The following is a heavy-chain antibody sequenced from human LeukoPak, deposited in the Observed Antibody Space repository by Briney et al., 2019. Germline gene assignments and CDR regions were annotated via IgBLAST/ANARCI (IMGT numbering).Heavy chain of an antibody. J-gene: IGHJ6*02. V-gene: IGHV3-48*03. CDR3: ATTPYYYYYGMDV. CDR2: ISSSGSII. CDR1: GFSFSSYE. Sequence: GGSLRLSCAASGFSFSSYEMNWVRQAPGKGLEWVSYISSSGSIIYYADSVKGRFTISRDNAKNSLSLQMNSLRAEDTAVYYCATTPYYYYYGMDVWGQGTTVTVSS.